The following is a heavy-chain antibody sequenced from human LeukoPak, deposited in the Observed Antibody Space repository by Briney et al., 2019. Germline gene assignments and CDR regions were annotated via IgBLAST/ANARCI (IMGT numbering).Heavy chain of an antibody. D-gene: IGHD1-26*01. J-gene: IGHJ4*02. CDR3: ASTFSVGATTYYFDY. CDR2: FDPEDGET. CDR1: GYTLTELS. V-gene: IGHV1-24*01. Sequence: ASVKVSCKVSGYTLTELSMHWVRQAPGKGLEWMGGFDPEDGETIYAQKFQGRVTITADESTSTAYMELSSLRSEDTAVYYCASTFSVGATTYYFDYWGQGTLVTVSS.